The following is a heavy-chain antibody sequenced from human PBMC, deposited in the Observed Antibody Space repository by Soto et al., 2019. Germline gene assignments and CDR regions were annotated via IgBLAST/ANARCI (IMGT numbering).Heavy chain of an antibody. D-gene: IGHD6-6*01. CDR2: INPNSGGT. V-gene: IGHV1-2*02. J-gene: IGHJ5*02. CDR1: GYTLTGYS. Sequence: ASVKLCCKASGYTLTGYSMHWVRQSPGQGLEWMGWINPNSGGTNYAQKFQGRVTMTRDTSISTAYMELSRLRSEDTAVYYCARDRGEYSSSYWFGPRGQGTQVTVHS. CDR3: ARDRGEYSSSYWFGP.